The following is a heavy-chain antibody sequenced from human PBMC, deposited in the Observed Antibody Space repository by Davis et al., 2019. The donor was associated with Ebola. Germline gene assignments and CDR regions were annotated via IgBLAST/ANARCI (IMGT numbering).Heavy chain of an antibody. CDR1: GGSISSSSYY. CDR2: IKEDGGES. Sequence: PSETLSLTCTVSGGSISSSSYYWGWIRQPPGKGLEWVANIKEDGGESYYVDSVRGRFTISRDNSQNSPELEMNSLRAEDTAVYYCARLQHMHAVTPPGYWGQGILVTVSS. V-gene: IGHV3-7*01. J-gene: IGHJ4*02. D-gene: IGHD2-15*01. CDR3: ARLQHMHAVTPPGY.